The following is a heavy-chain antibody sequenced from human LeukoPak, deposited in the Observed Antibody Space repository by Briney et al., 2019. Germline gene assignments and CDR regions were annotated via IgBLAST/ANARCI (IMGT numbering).Heavy chain of an antibody. Sequence: ASVKVSCKASGYTFTGYYMHWVRQAPGQELEWMGWINPNSGGTNYAQKFQGRVTMTRDTSINTAYMELSRLRADDTAVYYCARASFYCSSTSCYFEYWGQGTLVTVSS. V-gene: IGHV1-2*02. D-gene: IGHD2-2*01. J-gene: IGHJ4*02. CDR3: ARASFYCSSTSCYFEY. CDR2: INPNSGGT. CDR1: GYTFTGYY.